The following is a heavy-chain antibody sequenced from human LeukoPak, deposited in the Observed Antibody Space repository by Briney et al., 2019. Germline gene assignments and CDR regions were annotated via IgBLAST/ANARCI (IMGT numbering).Heavy chain of an antibody. D-gene: IGHD5-24*01. CDR1: EFTFSNYG. CDR2: ISNDGSSR. J-gene: IGHJ4*02. V-gene: IGHV3-30*03. Sequence: GGSLRLSCEASEFTFSNYGMHWVRQAPGKGLEWLAVISNDGSSRQYRDSVKGRFTVSRDNSKNTLYLQMNSLRAEDTAVYYCARGAGYNYPYYFDYWGQGTLVTVSS. CDR3: ARGAGYNYPYYFDY.